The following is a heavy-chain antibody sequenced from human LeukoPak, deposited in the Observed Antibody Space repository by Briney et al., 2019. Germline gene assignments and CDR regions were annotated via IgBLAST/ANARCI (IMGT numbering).Heavy chain of an antibody. CDR3: ARENGYCSGGSCGADY. Sequence: ASVKVSCKASGYTFTGYYMHWVRQAPGQGLEWMGWINPNSGGTNYAQKFQGRVTMTRDTSISTAYMELSRLRSDDTAVYYCARENGYCSGGSCGADYWGQGTLVTVSS. CDR1: GYTFTGYY. J-gene: IGHJ4*02. CDR2: INPNSGGT. V-gene: IGHV1-2*02. D-gene: IGHD2-15*01.